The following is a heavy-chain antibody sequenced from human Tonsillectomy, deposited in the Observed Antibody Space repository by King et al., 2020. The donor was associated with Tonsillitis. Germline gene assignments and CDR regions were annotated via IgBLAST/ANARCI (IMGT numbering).Heavy chain of an antibody. J-gene: IGHJ3*02. CDR3: AGGDRATGGVEAFHI. CDR1: GFSFSDYY. CDR2: ISDSSSYT. V-gene: IGHV3-11*06. D-gene: IGHD2-8*02. Sequence: HVQLVESGGGLVKPGGSLRLSCAASGFSFSDYYMSWIRQAPGKGLEWVSYISDSSSYTYDADSVKGRFTVSRDNAKNSLFLQMNSLRVEDTDVYYCAGGDRATGGVEAFHIWGQGTMVTVSS.